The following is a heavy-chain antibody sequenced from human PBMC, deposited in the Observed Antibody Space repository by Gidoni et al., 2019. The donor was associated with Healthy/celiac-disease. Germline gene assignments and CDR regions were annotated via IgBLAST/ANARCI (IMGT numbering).Heavy chain of an antibody. CDR3: ARDGNGLNWFDP. J-gene: IGHJ5*02. V-gene: IGHV3-21*01. CDR2: IISSSSYR. CDR1: GFPFSSYS. Sequence: EVQLVESGGGLVKPGGSLRLSCAASGFPFSSYSMNWARQAPGKGPGWVAAIISSSSYRYYADSVKGRFTISRDNAKNSLYLQMNSLRAEDTAVYYCARDGNGLNWFDPWGQGTLVTVSS. D-gene: IGHD1-26*01.